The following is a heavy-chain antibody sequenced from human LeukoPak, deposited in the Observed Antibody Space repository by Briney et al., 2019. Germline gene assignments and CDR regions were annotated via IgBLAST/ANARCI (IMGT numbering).Heavy chain of an antibody. D-gene: IGHD2-8*01. CDR1: GFTLSSYG. V-gene: IGHV3-33*06. J-gene: IGHJ5*02. CDR2: IWYDGSNK. CDR3: AKPYPGGVYDTVNWFDP. Sequence: GGSLRLSCAASGFTLSSYGMHWVRQAPGKGLEWVAVIWYDGSNKYYADSVKGRFTISRDNSKNTLYLQMNSLRAEDTAVYYCAKPYPGGVYDTVNWFDPCGQGTLVTVSS.